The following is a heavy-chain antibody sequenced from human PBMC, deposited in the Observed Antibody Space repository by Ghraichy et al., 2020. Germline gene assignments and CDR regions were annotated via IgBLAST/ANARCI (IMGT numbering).Heavy chain of an antibody. V-gene: IGHV4-34*01. CDR1: GGSFSGYY. J-gene: IGHJ4*02. Sequence: SETLSLTCAVYGGSFSGYYWSWIRQPPGKGLEWIGEINHSGSTNYNPSLKSRVTISVDTSKNQFSLKLSSVTAADTAVYYCARGYDYWGQGTLVTVSS. CDR2: INHSGST. CDR3: ARGYDY.